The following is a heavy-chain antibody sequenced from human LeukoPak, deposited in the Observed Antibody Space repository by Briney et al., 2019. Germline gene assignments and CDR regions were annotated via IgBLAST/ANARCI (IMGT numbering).Heavy chain of an antibody. V-gene: IGHV3-33*01. CDR3: ARGDYGYFYGMYV. Sequence: PGRSLRLSCAASGFTFSNYGMHWVRQAPGKGLEWVAVIWYDGSKNYYADSVKGRFTISRDNSKNTLYLQMNSLRVEVTAVYYCARGDYGYFYGMYVWGQGTTVTVSS. CDR1: GFTFSNYG. CDR2: IWYDGSKN. J-gene: IGHJ6*02.